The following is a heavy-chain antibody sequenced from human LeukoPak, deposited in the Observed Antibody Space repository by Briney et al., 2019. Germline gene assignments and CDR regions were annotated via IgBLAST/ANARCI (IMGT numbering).Heavy chain of an antibody. CDR2: VSAYNGNT. J-gene: IGHJ4*02. D-gene: IGHD6-25*01. V-gene: IGHV1-18*01. Sequence: ASVKVSCKASGYTFTSYGISWVRQAPGQGLEWMGWVSAYNGNTNYAQKFQGRVTMTTDTPTSTVYMELRSLRSDDTAVYYCGGHDGGSGWPWLGIYYWGQGNLVTVSS. CDR3: GGHDGGSGWPWLGIYY. CDR1: GYTFTSYG.